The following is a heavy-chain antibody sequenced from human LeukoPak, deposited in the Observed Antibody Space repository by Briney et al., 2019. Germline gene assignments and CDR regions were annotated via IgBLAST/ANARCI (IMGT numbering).Heavy chain of an antibody. V-gene: IGHV3-9*01. Sequence: PGGSLRLSCAASGFRFDDYAMHWVRQAPGKGLEWVSGISWDSAAIGYADSVRGRFTLSRDNAKNSLFLQMSSLRVEDTALYYCTKRARMSIAAAGDGFHTWGQGTMVTVSS. J-gene: IGHJ3*02. CDR3: TKRARMSIAAAGDGFHT. D-gene: IGHD6-13*01. CDR2: ISWDSAAI. CDR1: GFRFDDYA.